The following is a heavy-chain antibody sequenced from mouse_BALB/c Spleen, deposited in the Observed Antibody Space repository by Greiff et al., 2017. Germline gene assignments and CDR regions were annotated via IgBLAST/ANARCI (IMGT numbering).Heavy chain of an antibody. CDR1: GYTFTSYW. Sequence: QVQLQQSGAELVKPGASVKLSCKTSGYTFTSYWIQWVKQRPGQGLGWIGEIFPGTGTTYYNEKFKGKATLTIDTSSSTAYMQLSSLTSEDSAVYFCARYGYAYFDYWGQGTTLTVSS. V-gene: IGHV1S132*01. CDR3: ARYGYAYFDY. D-gene: IGHD1-2*01. J-gene: IGHJ2*01. CDR2: IFPGTGTT.